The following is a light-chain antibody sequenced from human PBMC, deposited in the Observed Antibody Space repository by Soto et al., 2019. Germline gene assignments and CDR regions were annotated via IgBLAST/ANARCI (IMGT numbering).Light chain of an antibody. Sequence: DIQMTQSPSPLSASVGDSVTIPCRASQSIRTYLNWYQQKPGKAPKLLIYATSSLQSGVPSRFSGSGSGTDFTLTISSLQPEDFATYYCQQTYNTPRTLGQGTKVDIK. CDR3: QQTYNTPRT. J-gene: IGKJ1*01. CDR1: QSIRTY. CDR2: ATS. V-gene: IGKV1-39*01.